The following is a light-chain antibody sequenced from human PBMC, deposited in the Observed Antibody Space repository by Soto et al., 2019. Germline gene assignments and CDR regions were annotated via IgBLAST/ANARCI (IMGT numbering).Light chain of an antibody. CDR2: EVT. J-gene: IGLJ3*02. V-gene: IGLV2-8*01. Sequence: QSALTQPPSASGSPGQSVTISCTGTSSDVGGYNYVSWYQQYPGRAPKLMIYEVTKRPSGVPDRFSGSKSGNTASLTVSGLQAEAEADYCCSSYAASNNFYFVFGGGTKLTVL. CDR1: SSDVGGYNY. CDR3: SSYAASNNFYFV.